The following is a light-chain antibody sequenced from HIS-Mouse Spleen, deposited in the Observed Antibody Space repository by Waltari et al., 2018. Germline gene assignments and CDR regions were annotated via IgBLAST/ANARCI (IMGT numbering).Light chain of an antibody. V-gene: IGLV1-40*01. J-gene: IGLJ2*01. CDR3: QSYDSSLSGSV. Sequence: QSVLTQPPSVSGAPGQRVTISCTRSSSNTGAGYDVHLYQQLPGTAPKLLIYGNSNRPSGVPDRFSGSKSGTSASLAITGLQAEDEADYYCQSYDSSLSGSVFGGGTKLTVL. CDR1: SSNTGAGYD. CDR2: GNS.